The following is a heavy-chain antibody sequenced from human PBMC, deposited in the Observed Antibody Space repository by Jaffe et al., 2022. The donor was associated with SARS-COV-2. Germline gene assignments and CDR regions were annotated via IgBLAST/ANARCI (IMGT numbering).Heavy chain of an antibody. V-gene: IGHV4-31*03. CDR1: GGSISSGGYY. J-gene: IGHJ6*02. Sequence: QVQLQESGPGLVKPSQTLSLTCTVSGGSISSGGYYWSWIRQHPGKGLEWIGYIYYSGSTYYNPSLKSRVTISVDTSKNQFSLKLSSVTAADTAVYYCARDGGATGRAYYGMDVWGQGTTVTVSS. CDR3: ARDGGATGRAYYGMDV. D-gene: IGHD1-26*01. CDR2: IYYSGST.